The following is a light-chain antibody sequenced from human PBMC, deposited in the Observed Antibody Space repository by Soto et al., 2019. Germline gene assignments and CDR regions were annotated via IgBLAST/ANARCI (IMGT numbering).Light chain of an antibody. CDR3: QQYNDYDWT. V-gene: IGKV1-5*03. J-gene: IGKJ1*01. Sequence: DIQMTQSPSTLSASVGDRVTITCRASQSISAWLAWYQQKPGKAPKLLIYKASSLERGVPSRFSGSGSETEFALTISSLQPDDFATYDCQQYNDYDWTFGPGTKVEIK. CDR2: KAS. CDR1: QSISAW.